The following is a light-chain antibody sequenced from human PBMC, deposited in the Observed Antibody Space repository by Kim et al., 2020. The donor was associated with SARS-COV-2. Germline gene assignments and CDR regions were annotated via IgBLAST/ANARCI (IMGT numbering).Light chain of an antibody. CDR3: PACDCSLNGCV. CDR1: SSNISGSYH. V-gene: IGLV1-40*01. CDR2: DNS. Sequence: GQRAIVYSASSSNISGSYHVNWYQQIPGTAPKLLIYDNSNRPSGVPDRFSGSKSGTSASLAITGLQAEDEADYFCPACDCSLNGCVFGSGTQVTVL. J-gene: IGLJ6*01.